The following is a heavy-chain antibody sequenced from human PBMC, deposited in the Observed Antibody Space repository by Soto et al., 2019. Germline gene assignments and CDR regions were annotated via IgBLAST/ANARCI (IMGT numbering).Heavy chain of an antibody. CDR3: AXDXXXXXYLXXXXXLGWFDP. CDR2: ISGSGGST. D-gene: IGHD3-9*01. Sequence: EVQLLESGGGLVQPGGSLRLSCAASGFTFSSYAMSWVRQAPGXXLEXVXXISGSGGSTYYADSVKGRFTISRDNSKNTLYLQMNSLRAEDTAVYYCAXDXXXXXYLXXXXXLGWFDPWGQGTLVTVSS. CDR1: GFTFSSYA. V-gene: IGHV3-23*01. J-gene: IGHJ5*02.